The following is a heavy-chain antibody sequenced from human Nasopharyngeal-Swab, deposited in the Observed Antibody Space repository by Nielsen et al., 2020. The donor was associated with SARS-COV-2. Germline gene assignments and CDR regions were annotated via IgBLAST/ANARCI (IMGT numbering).Heavy chain of an antibody. J-gene: IGHJ6*03. CDR1: GGSFSSHA. CDR2: IIPIFGTA. V-gene: IGHV1-69*13. Sequence: SVKVSRKASGGSFSSHAISWVRQAPRQGREWMGGIIPIFGTANYAQKSQGRVTITADESTSTAYMELSSLRSEDTAVYYCAGDEREAARGVVGLYYYYYMDVWGKGTTVTVSS. CDR3: AGDEREAARGVVGLYYYYYMDV. D-gene: IGHD6-6*01.